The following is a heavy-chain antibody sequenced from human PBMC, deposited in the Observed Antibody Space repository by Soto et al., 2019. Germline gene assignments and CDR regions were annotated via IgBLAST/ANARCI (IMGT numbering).Heavy chain of an antibody. J-gene: IGHJ4*02. Sequence: LSLTCAVSGGSISSGGYSWSWIRQPPGKGLEWIGYIYHSGSTYYNPSLKSRVTISVDRSKNQFSLKLSSVTAADTAVYYCARAGYASGFDYWGQGTLVTVSS. CDR1: GGSISSGGYS. D-gene: IGHD2-8*01. V-gene: IGHV4-30-2*01. CDR2: IYHSGST. CDR3: ARAGYASGFDY.